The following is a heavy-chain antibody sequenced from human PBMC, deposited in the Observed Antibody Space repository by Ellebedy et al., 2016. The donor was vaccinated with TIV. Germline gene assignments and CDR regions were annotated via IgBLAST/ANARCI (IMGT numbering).Heavy chain of an antibody. Sequence: GGSLRLSXVASGFDFSDYYMNWIRQAPGKGLEWVAHISRGSTSTRYSDSVKGRFTISRDDANHSLYLQMNSLRADDTAVYYCATRGSGHYWGQGTPVTVSS. V-gene: IGHV3-11*03. J-gene: IGHJ4*02. D-gene: IGHD3-10*01. CDR2: ISRGSTST. CDR3: ATRGSGHY. CDR1: GFDFSDYY.